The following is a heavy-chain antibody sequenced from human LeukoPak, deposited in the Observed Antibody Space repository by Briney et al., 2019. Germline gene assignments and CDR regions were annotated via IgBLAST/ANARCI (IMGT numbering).Heavy chain of an antibody. CDR1: GYTFTSYG. Sequence: ASVKVSCKASGYTFTSYGISWVRQATGQGLEWMGWMNPNSGNTGYAQKFQGRVTMTRNTSISTAYMELSSLRSEDTAVYYCARATMVRGVIIGYWGQGTLVAVSS. CDR3: ARATMVRGVIIGY. J-gene: IGHJ4*02. D-gene: IGHD3-10*01. V-gene: IGHV1-8*02. CDR2: MNPNSGNT.